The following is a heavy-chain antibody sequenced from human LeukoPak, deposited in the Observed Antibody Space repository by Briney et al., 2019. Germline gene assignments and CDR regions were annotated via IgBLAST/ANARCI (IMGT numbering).Heavy chain of an antibody. CDR1: GFTFSSYS. V-gene: IGHV3-48*01. CDR2: ISSSSSTI. D-gene: IGHD5-12*01. CDR3: ARDPTKYSGYDYLDY. Sequence: PGGSLRLSCAASGFTFSSYSMNWVRQAPGKGLEWVSYISSSSSTIYYADSVKGRFTISRDNAKNSLYLQMNSLRAEDTAVYYCARDPTKYSGYDYLDYWGQGTLVTVSS. J-gene: IGHJ4*02.